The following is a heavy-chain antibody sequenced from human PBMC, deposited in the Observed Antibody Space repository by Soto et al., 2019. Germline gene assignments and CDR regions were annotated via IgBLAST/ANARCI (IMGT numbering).Heavy chain of an antibody. Sequence: GGSLRLSCAASGFTFSSYAFSGCRQAPGRGRVGVSAISGNGGTTYYEHSVKGRFTISRDNSKNTLYLKMNTLRAEDTAVYYCEKISARGSAAFDYWGQGTVVTVSS. J-gene: IGHJ4*02. D-gene: IGHD6-25*01. CDR2: ISGNGGTT. V-gene: IGHV3-23*02. CDR1: GFTFSSYA. CDR3: EKISARGSAAFDY.